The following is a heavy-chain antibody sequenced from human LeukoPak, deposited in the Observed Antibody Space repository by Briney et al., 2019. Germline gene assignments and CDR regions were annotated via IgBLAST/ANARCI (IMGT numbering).Heavy chain of an antibody. CDR3: ARRITGTTSDSFDY. CDR2: IYHSGST. D-gene: IGHD1-20*01. Sequence: SETLSLTCTVSGGSISSSSYYWGWIRQPPGKGLEWIGSIYHSGSTYYNPSLKSRVTISVDTSKNQFSLKLSSVTAADTAVYYCARRITGTTSDSFDYWGQGILVTVSS. V-gene: IGHV4-39*01. CDR1: GGSISSSSYY. J-gene: IGHJ4*02.